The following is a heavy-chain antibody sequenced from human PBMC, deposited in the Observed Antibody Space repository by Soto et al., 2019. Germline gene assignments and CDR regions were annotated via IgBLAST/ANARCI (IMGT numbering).Heavy chain of an antibody. Sequence: SETLSLTCTVSGASISRYYWIWIRQSTGKGLEWIGYLYNTGSTIYNPSLKNRFTISRDNAKNSLYLQMNSLRAEDTAVYYCARVEDCSGAPSACYGMDVWGQGTTVTVSS. CDR2: LYNTGST. V-gene: IGHV4-4*08. CDR3: ARVEDCSGAPSACYGMDV. CDR1: GASISRYY. J-gene: IGHJ6*02. D-gene: IGHD2-15*01.